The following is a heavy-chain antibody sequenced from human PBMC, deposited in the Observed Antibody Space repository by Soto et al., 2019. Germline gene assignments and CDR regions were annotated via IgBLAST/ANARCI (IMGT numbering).Heavy chain of an antibody. Sequence: QVQLHESGPGLVKPSETLTLTCTVSGGSINNYYWSWIRQFPGKRLLWIAYVHSSGRSESNPSLKRRLXISVDTSQNQFSLKMNSVTAADTALYYCVRDRRDGYNYVDLWGQGTLVTVSS. D-gene: IGHD5-12*01. CDR1: GGSINNYY. CDR2: VHSSGRS. CDR3: VRDRRDGYNYVDL. V-gene: IGHV4-59*01. J-gene: IGHJ4*02.